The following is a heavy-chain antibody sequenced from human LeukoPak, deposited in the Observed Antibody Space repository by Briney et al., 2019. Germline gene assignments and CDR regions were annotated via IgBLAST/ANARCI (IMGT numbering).Heavy chain of an antibody. D-gene: IGHD6-6*01. J-gene: IGHJ4*02. CDR1: GFTFSTYG. CDR3: AKNHPQWQLGIFDY. Sequence: GGSLRLSCSASGFTFSTYGMTWVRQVPGKGLEWVSAISFSGATTYYADAEKGRFTISRDNSKNTLFLQMNGLRAEDTAVYYCAKNHPQWQLGIFDYWGQGTLVTVSS. CDR2: ISFSGATT. V-gene: IGHV3-23*01.